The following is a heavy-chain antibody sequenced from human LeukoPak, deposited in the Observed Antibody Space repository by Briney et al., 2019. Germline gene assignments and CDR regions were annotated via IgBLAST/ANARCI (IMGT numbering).Heavy chain of an antibody. CDR3: VKETASGYGAFDI. Sequence: GGSLRLSCTASRFTFSSYAMSWVRQAPGKGLEWVSAVSGSGGSTHYADSVKGRFTISRDNSKNTLYLQMNSLRAGDTAVYYCVKETASGYGAFDIWGQGTMVTVSS. CDR1: RFTFSSYA. CDR2: VSGSGGST. J-gene: IGHJ3*02. V-gene: IGHV3-23*01. D-gene: IGHD3-22*01.